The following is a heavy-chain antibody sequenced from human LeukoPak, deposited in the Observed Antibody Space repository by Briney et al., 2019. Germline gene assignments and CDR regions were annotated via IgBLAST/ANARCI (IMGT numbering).Heavy chain of an antibody. D-gene: IGHD3-22*01. CDR2: IYGIDSTI. J-gene: IGHJ3*02. V-gene: IGHV3-11*01. Sequence: GGSLRLSCAASGFTFSDYYMSWIRQAPGKGLEWLSYIYGIDSTISYAASVKGRFTISSDNAKNSLYLQMNSLRAEDTAVYYCARDAYYYDSSSYYRNAFDIWGQGTVVTVSS. CDR3: ARDAYYYDSSSYYRNAFDI. CDR1: GFTFSDYY.